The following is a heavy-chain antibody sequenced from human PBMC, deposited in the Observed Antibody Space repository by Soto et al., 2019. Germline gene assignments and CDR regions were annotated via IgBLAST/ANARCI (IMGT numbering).Heavy chain of an antibody. Sequence: GGSLRLSCAASGFTFSSYAMSWVRQAPGKGLEWVSAISGSGGSTYYADSVKGRFTISRENSKNTLYLQMNSLRAEDTAVYYCANSSAVVVFISHFDYWGQGTLVTVSS. J-gene: IGHJ4*02. V-gene: IGHV3-23*01. CDR3: ANSSAVVVFISHFDY. D-gene: IGHD3-22*01. CDR1: GFTFSSYA. CDR2: ISGSGGST.